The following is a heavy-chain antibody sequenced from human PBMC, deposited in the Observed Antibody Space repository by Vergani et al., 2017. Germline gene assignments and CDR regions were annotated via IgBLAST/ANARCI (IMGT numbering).Heavy chain of an antibody. CDR2: INTNTGNP. J-gene: IGHJ6*02. V-gene: IGHV7-4-1*02. CDR3: ARDVDLSSGWSISFYYYYGMDV. CDR1: GYTFTSYA. Sequence: QVQLVQSGSELKKPGASVKVSCKASGYTFTSYAMHWVRQAPGQGLEWMGWINTNTGNPTYAQGFTGRFVFSLDTSVSTAYLQISSLKAEDTAVYYCARDVDLSSGWSISFYYYYGMDVWGQGTTVTVSS. D-gene: IGHD6-19*01.